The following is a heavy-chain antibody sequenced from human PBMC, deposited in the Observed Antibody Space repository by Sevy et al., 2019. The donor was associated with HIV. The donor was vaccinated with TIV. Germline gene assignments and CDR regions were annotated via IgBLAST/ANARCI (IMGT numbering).Heavy chain of an antibody. CDR2: LKSDVYGGTV. CDR3: TRWKAAQSIFDY. V-gene: IGHV3-49*04. D-gene: IGHD6-13*01. Sequence: GSLRLSCTASGFTFGDYCMSWVRQAPGKGLEWVAFLKSDVYGGTVDHAASVRGRFVISRDDSKTIAYLQMNVLKTEDTGVYYCTRWKAAQSIFDYWGQGALVTVSS. CDR1: GFTFGDYC. J-gene: IGHJ4*02.